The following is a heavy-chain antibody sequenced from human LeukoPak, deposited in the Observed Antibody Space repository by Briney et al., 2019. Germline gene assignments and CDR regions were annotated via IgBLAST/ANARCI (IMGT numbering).Heavy chain of an antibody. CDR1: GHTFITYG. CDR2: IAVYNGDT. V-gene: IGHV1-18*01. CDR3: ARLQFGGSSSRYNYFYMDV. D-gene: IGHD3-16*02. J-gene: IGHJ6*03. Sequence: PSVKLSCKASGHTFITYGISWVRQAPGQGLEWMGWIAVYNGDTNYAQKYQGRGTMTTATSTSTANMELRSLRTDDTAAYYCARLQFGGSSSRYNYFYMDVWGKGTTVTVSS.